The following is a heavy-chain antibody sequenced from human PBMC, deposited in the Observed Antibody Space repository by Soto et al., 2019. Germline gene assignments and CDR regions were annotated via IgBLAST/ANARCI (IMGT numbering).Heavy chain of an antibody. Sequence: QVQLVQSGAEVVKPGASLTISCRASGYTVSSFYLHWVRQAPGQGLEWMGVMRPSDGSTNYAQKFHGRVTMTRATSTNTVYMDLSSLRSDDTAVYYCARGPALRYYDMSGYRGSFEYWGLGTLVTVSS. J-gene: IGHJ4*02. D-gene: IGHD3-22*01. CDR1: GYTVSSFY. CDR2: MRPSDGST. V-gene: IGHV1-46*01. CDR3: ARGPALRYYDMSGYRGSFEY.